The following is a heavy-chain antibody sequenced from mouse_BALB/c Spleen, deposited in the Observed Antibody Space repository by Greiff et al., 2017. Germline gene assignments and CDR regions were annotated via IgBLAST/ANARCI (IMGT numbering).Heavy chain of an antibody. CDR2: IYPGGGYT. Sequence: VQLQQPGAELVRPGTSVKISCKASGYTFTNYWLGWVKQRPGHGLEWIGDIYPGGGYTNYNEKFKGKATLTADTSSSTAYMQLSSLTSEDSAVYFCARDGYGRARYWYFDVWGAGTTVTVSS. D-gene: IGHD2-2*01. CDR3: ARDGYGRARYWYFDV. V-gene: IGHV1-63*02. CDR1: GYTFTNYW. J-gene: IGHJ1*01.